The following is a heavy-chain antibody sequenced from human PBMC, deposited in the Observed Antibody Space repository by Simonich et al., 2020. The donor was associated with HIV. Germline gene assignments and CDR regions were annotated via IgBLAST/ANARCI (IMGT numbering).Heavy chain of an antibody. CDR2: INHSGIT. CDR1: GGSFSGYY. J-gene: IGHJ4*02. D-gene: IGHD1-1*01. Sequence: QVQLQQWGAGLLKPSETLSLTCAVYGGSFSGYYWSWIRQSPEKGLEWIGEINHSGITNYNPSLKSRVTIVVDTSKNQFSLKLSSVTAADTAVYFCARTGDRVFDYWGQGILVTVSS. CDR3: ARTGDRVFDY. V-gene: IGHV4-34*01.